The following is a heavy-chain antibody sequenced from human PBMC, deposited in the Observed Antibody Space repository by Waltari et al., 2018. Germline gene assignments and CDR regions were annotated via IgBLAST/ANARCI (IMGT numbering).Heavy chain of an antibody. V-gene: IGHV4-38-2*01. CDR1: GYSISSGYY. Sequence: QVQLQESGPGLVKPSETLSLTCAVSGYSISSGYYWGWIRQPPGKGLEWIGSIYHSGSTYYNPSLKSRVTISVDTSKNQFSLKLSSVTAADTAVYYCARGPVTAIPGRGNWFDPWGQGTLVTVSS. CDR3: ARGPVTAIPGRGNWFDP. J-gene: IGHJ5*02. CDR2: IYHSGST. D-gene: IGHD2-2*02.